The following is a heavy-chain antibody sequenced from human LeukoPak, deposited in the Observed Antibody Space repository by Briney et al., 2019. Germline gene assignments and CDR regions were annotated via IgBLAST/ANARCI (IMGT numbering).Heavy chain of an antibody. D-gene: IGHD1-26*01. CDR3: TTRIVGGWD. Sequence: GGSLRLSCVASGFTSSNTWMNWVRQAPGKGLEWVGRIRSKTDGWTTDYAAPVKGRFTISRDDSKNTLYLQMNSLKTEDTAVYYCTTRIVGGWDWGQGTLVTVSS. J-gene: IGHJ4*02. CDR1: GFTSSNTW. CDR2: IRSKTDGWTT. V-gene: IGHV3-15*07.